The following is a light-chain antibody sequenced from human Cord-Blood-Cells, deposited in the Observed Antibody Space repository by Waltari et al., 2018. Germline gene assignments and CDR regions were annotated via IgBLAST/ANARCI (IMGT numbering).Light chain of an antibody. CDR3: SSYTSSSTPV. V-gene: IGLV2-14*01. J-gene: IGLJ2*01. CDR1: SSDVGGYNY. CDR2: DVS. Sequence: QSALTQPASVSGSPGQSLTISCTGTSSDVGGYNYFPWYQQHPGKAPKLMIYDVSNRPSGVSNRFSGSKSGNTASLTISGLQAEDEADYYCSSYTSSSTPVFGGGTKLTVL.